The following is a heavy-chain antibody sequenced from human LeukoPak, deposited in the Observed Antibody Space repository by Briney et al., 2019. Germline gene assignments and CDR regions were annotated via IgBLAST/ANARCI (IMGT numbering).Heavy chain of an antibody. Sequence: GGSLRLSCAGSGFTFSSYGMSWVRQAPGEGLEWVSAIRGTGTSTYYADSVKGRFTISRDNSKNTLYLQMKSLRAEDTAVYYCAKVTYGSGTYGAFDYWGQGTLVTVSS. V-gene: IGHV3-23*01. J-gene: IGHJ4*02. CDR1: GFTFSSYG. CDR2: IRGTGTST. CDR3: AKVTYGSGTYGAFDY. D-gene: IGHD3-10*01.